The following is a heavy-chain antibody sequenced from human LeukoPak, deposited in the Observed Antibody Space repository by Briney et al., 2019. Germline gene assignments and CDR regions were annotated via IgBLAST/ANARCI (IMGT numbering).Heavy chain of an antibody. CDR2: IRYDGSNK. V-gene: IGHV3-30*02. Sequence: GGSLRLSCAASGFTFSSYGMHWVRQAPGKGLEWVAFIRYDGSNKYYADSVKGRFTISRDNSKNTLYLQMNSLRAEDTAVYYCADLEQQLEGFMDYWGQGTLVTASS. CDR1: GFTFSSYG. J-gene: IGHJ4*02. D-gene: IGHD6-13*01. CDR3: ADLEQQLEGFMDY.